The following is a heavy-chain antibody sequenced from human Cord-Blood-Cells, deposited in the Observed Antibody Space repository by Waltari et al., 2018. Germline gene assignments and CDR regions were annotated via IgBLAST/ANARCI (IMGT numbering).Heavy chain of an antibody. J-gene: IGHJ2*01. Sequence: QVQLVESGGGVVQPGRSLRLSCAASGFTFSSYGMPWVRQAPGKGLEWVAVIWYDGSNKYYADSVKGRFTISRDNSKNTLYLQMNSLRAEDTAVYYCVRDKGKRSGTNWYFDLWGRGTLVTVSS. CDR2: IWYDGSNK. CDR1: GFTFSSYG. V-gene: IGHV3-33*01. CDR3: VRDKGKRSGTNWYFDL. D-gene: IGHD1-26*01.